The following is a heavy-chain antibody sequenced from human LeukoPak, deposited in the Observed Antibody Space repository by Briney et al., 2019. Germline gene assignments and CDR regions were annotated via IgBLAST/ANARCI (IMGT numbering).Heavy chain of an antibody. V-gene: IGHV4-31*03. CDR3: ARGLLWFGEFRYFDY. CDR1: GGSISSGGYY. D-gene: IGHD3-10*01. J-gene: IGHJ4*02. CDR2: IYYSGST. Sequence: SQTLSLTCTVSGGSISSGGYYWSWIRQHPGKGLEWIGYIYYSGSTYYNPSLKSRITISIDTSKNQFSLKLSSVTAGDTAVYYCARGLLWFGEFRYFDYWGQGTLVTVSS.